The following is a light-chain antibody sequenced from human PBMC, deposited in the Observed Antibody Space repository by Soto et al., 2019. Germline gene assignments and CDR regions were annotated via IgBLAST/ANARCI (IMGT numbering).Light chain of an antibody. J-gene: IGKJ5*01. Sequence: IQMTQSPSSLSASVGDRVTITCRASQGISNYLAWYQQEPGKVPNLLIYDASTLQSGVPSRFSGSGSGTGFTFTISSLQPEDFATYYCQQYESLPLTFGQGTRLEIK. V-gene: IGKV1-27*01. CDR3: QQYESLPLT. CDR1: QGISNY. CDR2: DAS.